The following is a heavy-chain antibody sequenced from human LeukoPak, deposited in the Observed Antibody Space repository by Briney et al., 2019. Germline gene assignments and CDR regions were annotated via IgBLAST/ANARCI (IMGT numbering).Heavy chain of an antibody. D-gene: IGHD2-21*02. V-gene: IGHV3-33*01. CDR1: GFTFRNYG. Sequence: GRSLRLSCAPSGFTFRNYGMHWVRQAPGKGLEWVAVIWYDGSKKYYADSVKGRLTISRDNSRNTLYLQMNSLRAEDTAVYYCARDACGGDCYSDYWGQGTLVTVSS. CDR2: IWYDGSKK. J-gene: IGHJ4*02. CDR3: ARDACGGDCYSDY.